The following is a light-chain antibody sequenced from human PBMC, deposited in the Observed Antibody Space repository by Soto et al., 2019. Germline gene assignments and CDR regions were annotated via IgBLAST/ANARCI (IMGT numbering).Light chain of an antibody. CDR3: QKYNSAPRT. Sequence: DIKMTQSPSSLSASLGDRVTITCRASQGIGNYLAWYQLQPGKVPKRLIYAASTLQSGVPSRFSGSGSGTDFTLTISSLQPEYVATYFCQKYNSAPRTFGQGTKVEI. V-gene: IGKV1-27*01. CDR2: AAS. CDR1: QGIGNY. J-gene: IGKJ1*01.